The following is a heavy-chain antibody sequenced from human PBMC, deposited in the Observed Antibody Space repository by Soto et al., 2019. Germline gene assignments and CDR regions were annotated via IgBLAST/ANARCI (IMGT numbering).Heavy chain of an antibody. CDR3: ARRTLHGYFDY. Sequence: SETLSLTCTVSGGSISSYYWSWIRQPPGKGLEWIAYMYYSGSTNYNPSLKSRVTISVDTSKNQFSLKLRYVTAADTAVYYCARRTLHGYFDYWGQGTLVTVSS. CDR1: GGSISSYY. J-gene: IGHJ4*02. V-gene: IGHV4-59*01. CDR2: MYYSGST.